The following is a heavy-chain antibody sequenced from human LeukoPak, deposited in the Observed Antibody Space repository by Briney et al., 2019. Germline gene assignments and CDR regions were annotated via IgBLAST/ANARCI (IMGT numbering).Heavy chain of an antibody. Sequence: GASVKVSCXVSGYTLTELSLHWVRQAPGKGLEWMGGFDPEDGETIYAQKFQGRVTMTEDTSTDTAYMELSSLRSEDTAVYYCATAVYYDSSGYFDYWGQGTLVTVSS. V-gene: IGHV1-24*01. CDR2: FDPEDGET. CDR3: ATAVYYDSSGYFDY. CDR1: GYTLTELS. J-gene: IGHJ4*02. D-gene: IGHD3-22*01.